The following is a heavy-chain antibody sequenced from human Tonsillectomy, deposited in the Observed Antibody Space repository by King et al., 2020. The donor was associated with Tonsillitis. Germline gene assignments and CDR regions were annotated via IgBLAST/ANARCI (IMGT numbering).Heavy chain of an antibody. J-gene: IGHJ6*02. CDR1: GFACSSYA. CDR3: ARGSWGVGPYYGMDV. D-gene: IGHD1-26*01. CDR2: ITDSGSKP. V-gene: IGHV3-23*04. Sequence: VQLVESGGAWVQPGGSLRLSCAASGFACSSYAMSWVRQAPGKGPEWVSAITDSGSKPYYADSVEGRVTISRDNSKNTLYLQMNSLRAEDTAIYYCARGSWGVGPYYGMDVWGRGTTVTVSS.